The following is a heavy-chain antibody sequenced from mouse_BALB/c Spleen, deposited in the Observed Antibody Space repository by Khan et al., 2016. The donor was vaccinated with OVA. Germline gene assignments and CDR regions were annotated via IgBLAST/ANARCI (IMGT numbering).Heavy chain of an antibody. CDR3: SAYGNIGSWFVC. V-gene: IGHV14-4*02. D-gene: IGHD2-10*02. J-gene: IGHJ3*01. CDR1: GFNIKDYY. CDR2: IDPENGDS. Sequence: EVQLQQSGAELVRSGASVKLSCTASGFNIKDYYIHWVKQRPEQGLEWIGWIDPENGDSEYDPKFQGKATMTADTSSNTAFLHLSSLTSEDIALYYCSAYGNIGSWFVCWGPGSLVTVSA.